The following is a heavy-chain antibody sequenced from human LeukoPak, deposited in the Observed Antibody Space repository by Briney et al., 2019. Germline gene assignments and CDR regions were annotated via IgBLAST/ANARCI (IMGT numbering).Heavy chain of an antibody. D-gene: IGHD6-13*01. CDR2: IFHTGST. CDR1: GDSISSGNY. J-gene: IGHJ4*02. V-gene: IGHV4-38-2*02. Sequence: SETLSLTCTVSGDSISSGNYWGWIRQPPGKGLEWIGSIFHTGSTYFNLSLKSRVTISVDTSKNQFSLRLSSVTAADTAVYYCAGAAAGTPSFDYWGQGTLVTVSS. CDR3: AGAAAGTPSFDY.